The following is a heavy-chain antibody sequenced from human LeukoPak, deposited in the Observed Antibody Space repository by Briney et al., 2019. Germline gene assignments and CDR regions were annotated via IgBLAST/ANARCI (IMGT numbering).Heavy chain of an antibody. D-gene: IGHD6-19*01. CDR1: GGSISSYY. CDR3: ARLLTYSSGWYFDY. V-gene: IGHV4-59*01. Sequence: SETLSLTCTVSGGSISSYYWSWIRQPPGKGLEWIGYIYYSGSTNYNPPLKSRVTISVDTSKNQFSLKLSSVTAADTAVYYCARLLTYSSGWYFDYWGQGTLVTVSS. CDR2: IYYSGST. J-gene: IGHJ4*02.